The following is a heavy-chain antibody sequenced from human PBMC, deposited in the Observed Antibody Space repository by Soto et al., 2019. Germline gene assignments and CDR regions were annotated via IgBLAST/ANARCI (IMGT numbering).Heavy chain of an antibody. CDR3: AKDPNGDYIGAFDS. J-gene: IGHJ4*02. CDR2: ISVGGGTT. V-gene: IGHV3-23*01. Sequence: EVQLLESGGGLVRPGGSLRLSCAGSSFTFSTYAMTWVRQAPGKGLEWVSAISVGGGTTKYADSVKGRFTISRDNSKSTLYLQMNGVRADDTAIYYCAKDPNGDYIGAFDSWGQGTLVTVSS. CDR1: SFTFSTYA. D-gene: IGHD4-17*01.